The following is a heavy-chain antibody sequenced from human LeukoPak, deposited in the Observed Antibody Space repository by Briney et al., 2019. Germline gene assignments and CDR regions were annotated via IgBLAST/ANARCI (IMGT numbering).Heavy chain of an antibody. CDR2: ISSSSSYI. D-gene: IGHD3-22*01. Sequence: GGSLRLSCAASGFTFSSYSMNWVRQAPGKGLEWVSSISSSSSYIYYADSVKGRFTISRDNAKNSLYLQMNSLRAEDTAVYYCARGDYDSSGYYYYFGYWGQGTLVTVSS. V-gene: IGHV3-21*01. CDR1: GFTFSSYS. CDR3: ARGDYDSSGYYYYFGY. J-gene: IGHJ4*02.